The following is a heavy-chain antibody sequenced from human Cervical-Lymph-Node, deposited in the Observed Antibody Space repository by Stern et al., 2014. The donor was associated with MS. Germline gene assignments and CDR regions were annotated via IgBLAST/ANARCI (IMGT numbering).Heavy chain of an antibody. CDR2: IYWDDDK. Sequence: QVTLKESGPTLVKPTQTLTLTCTFSGFSLSTSGVGVGWIRQPPGKDLEWLALIYWDDDKRYIPSLKSRLTITKDTSKNQVVLTMTNMDPLDTATYYCAHGLEILLWAAYWGQGTLVTVSS. CDR1: GFSLSTSGVG. V-gene: IGHV2-5*02. J-gene: IGHJ4*02. D-gene: IGHD2-2*01. CDR3: AHGLEILLWAAY.